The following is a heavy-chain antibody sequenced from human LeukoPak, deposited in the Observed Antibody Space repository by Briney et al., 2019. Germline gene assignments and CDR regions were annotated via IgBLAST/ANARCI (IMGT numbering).Heavy chain of an antibody. Sequence: GGPLRLSCAASGFTFSNAWMNWVRQAPGKGLEWVGRIKSKTDGGTTDYAAPVKGRFTISRDDSKNTLYLQMNSLKTEDTAVYYCTSVFNWGDWFDPWGQGTLVTVSS. V-gene: IGHV3-15*07. D-gene: IGHD7-27*01. CDR1: GFTFSNAW. J-gene: IGHJ5*02. CDR2: IKSKTDGGTT. CDR3: TSVFNWGDWFDP.